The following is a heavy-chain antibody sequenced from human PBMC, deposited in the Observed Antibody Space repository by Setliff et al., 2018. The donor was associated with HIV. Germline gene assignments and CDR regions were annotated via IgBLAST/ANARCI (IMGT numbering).Heavy chain of an antibody. CDR1: GSSISSSY. D-gene: IGHD2-15*01. J-gene: IGHJ4*02. CDR3: ARDVGGSVGNYYFDY. CDR2: SYYSGSA. Sequence: SETLSLTCIVSGSSISSSYWSWIRQPPGKGIEWNGYSYYSGSANYNPSLKNRVTISIDTSKKQFSLNLSSVTAADTAVYYCARDVGGSVGNYYFDYWGQGTLVTVSS. V-gene: IGHV4-59*01.